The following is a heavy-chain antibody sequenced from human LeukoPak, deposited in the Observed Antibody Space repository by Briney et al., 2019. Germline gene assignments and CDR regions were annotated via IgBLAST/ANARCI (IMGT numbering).Heavy chain of an antibody. D-gene: IGHD6-13*01. V-gene: IGHV1-18*01. CDR3: ARGQRLRQQPVGVFYYMDV. CDR2: ISAYNGNT. CDR1: GGTFSSYA. Sequence: GASVKVSCKASGGTFSSYAISWVRQAPGQGLEWMGWISAYNGNTNYAQKLQGRVTMTTDTSTSTAYMELRSLRSDDTAVYYCARGQRLRQQPVGVFYYMDVWGKGTTVTVSS. J-gene: IGHJ6*03.